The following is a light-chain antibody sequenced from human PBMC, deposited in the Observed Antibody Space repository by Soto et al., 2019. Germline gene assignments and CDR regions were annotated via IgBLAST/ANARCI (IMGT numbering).Light chain of an antibody. J-gene: IGKJ4*01. CDR1: QGISNY. CDR3: QQYYSYPFT. V-gene: IGKV1-9*01. CDR2: AAS. Sequence: DIQLTQSPSFLSASVGDIVTITFRASQGISNYLAWYQQKPGKAPNLLIYAASTLQSGVPSRFSGSGSGTDFTLTISCLQSEDFATYYCQQYYSYPFTFGGGTKVDIK.